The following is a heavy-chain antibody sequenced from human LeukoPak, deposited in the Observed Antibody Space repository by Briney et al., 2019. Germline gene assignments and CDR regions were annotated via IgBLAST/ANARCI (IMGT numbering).Heavy chain of an antibody. CDR1: GYTFTSYA. D-gene: IGHD4-11*01. CDR2: INPNSGGT. V-gene: IGHV1-2*02. Sequence: ASVKVSCKASGYTFTSYAMNWVRQAPGQGLESLGWINPNSGGTKYAQNFQGRVTMTRDTSISTAYMEVSRLRSDDTAVYYCARGPMTTVTTSFDYWGQGTLVTVSS. CDR3: ARGPMTTVTTSFDY. J-gene: IGHJ4*02.